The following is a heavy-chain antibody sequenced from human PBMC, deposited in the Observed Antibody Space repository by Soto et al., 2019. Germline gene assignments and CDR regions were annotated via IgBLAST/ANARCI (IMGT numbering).Heavy chain of an antibody. V-gene: IGHV3-15*07. CDR1: GFTFSTDW. D-gene: IGHD6-6*01. J-gene: IGHJ4*01. CDR2: IKSKTDGGTS. CDR3: STDSYFTVKLVRFDY. Sequence: GGSRRLSCAASGFTFSTDWINWGRQAPGKGLEWVGRIKSKTDGGTSDFAAPVRGRFAISRDDSESMVYLQMDSLKTEDTAVYYCSTDSYFTVKLVRFDYWGRGTLVTVSS.